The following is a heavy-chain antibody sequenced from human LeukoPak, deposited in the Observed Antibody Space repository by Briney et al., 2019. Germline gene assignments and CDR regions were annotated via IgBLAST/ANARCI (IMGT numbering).Heavy chain of an antibody. D-gene: IGHD3-16*01. Sequence: ASVKVSCKASGYTFINYGITWVRQAPGQGLEWMGWITPYNGNTNYPQKLQDRATMTTDTSTSTAYMELRSLRSDDTAVYYCARGEGFLDYWGQGTLVAVSS. CDR3: ARGEGFLDY. J-gene: IGHJ4*02. V-gene: IGHV1-18*01. CDR2: ITPYNGNT. CDR1: GYTFINYG.